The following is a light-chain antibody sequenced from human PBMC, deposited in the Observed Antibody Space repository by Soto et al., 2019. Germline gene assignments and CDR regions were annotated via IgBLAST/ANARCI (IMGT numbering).Light chain of an antibody. CDR3: LQDYAYPWT. CDR1: QDIRHE. Sequence: AIQMTQSPSSLSASVGDRVSITCRASQDIRHELGWYQQIPGKAPKLLIYSASNLQSGVPSRFGGSGSGTDFPLTISSLQPEDFASYSCLQDYAYPWTFGQGTKVEIK. V-gene: IGKV1-6*01. CDR2: SAS. J-gene: IGKJ1*01.